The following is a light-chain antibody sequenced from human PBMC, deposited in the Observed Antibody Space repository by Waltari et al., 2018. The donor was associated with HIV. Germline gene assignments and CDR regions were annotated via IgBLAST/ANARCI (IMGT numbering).Light chain of an antibody. J-gene: IGLJ1*01. CDR1: SSNIENAN. CDR3: VGWDSSLSAYV. CDR2: TNF. V-gene: IGLV1-47*01. Sequence: QSFLTQPPSASGTPGQTVTISCSGSSSNIENANEYWYQQLPGMTPKLLIYTNFLRPSGVPDRFAASKSGTSASLTISGLRSADEADYYCVGWDSSLSAYVFGAGTKVAVL.